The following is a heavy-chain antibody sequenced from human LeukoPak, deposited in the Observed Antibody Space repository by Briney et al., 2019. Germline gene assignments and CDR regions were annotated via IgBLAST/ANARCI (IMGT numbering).Heavy chain of an antibody. Sequence: PGGSLRLSCAASGFTFSSYAMSWVRQAPGKGLEWVSGISGSAGGTFYADSVKGRFTISRDNSKNTLYLQMNSLRAEDTAVYYCAKERYFDWRTVDFDYWGQGTLVTVSS. CDR3: AKERYFDWRTVDFDY. J-gene: IGHJ4*02. CDR1: GFTFSSYA. CDR2: ISGSAGGT. D-gene: IGHD3-9*01. V-gene: IGHV3-23*01.